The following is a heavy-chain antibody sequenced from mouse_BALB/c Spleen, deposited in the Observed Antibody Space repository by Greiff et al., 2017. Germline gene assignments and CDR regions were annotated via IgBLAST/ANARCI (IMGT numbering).Heavy chain of an antibody. CDR1: GFTFSSYA. CDR2: ISSGGSYT. V-gene: IGHV5-9-4*01. J-gene: IGHJ4*01. D-gene: IGHD3-1*01. Sequence: EVQRVESGGGLVKPGGSLKLSCAASGFTFSSYAMSWVRQSPEKRLEWVAEISSGGSYTYYPDTVTGRFTISRDNAKNTLYLEMSSLRSEDTAKYYCARDSSGYVGYYAMDYWGQGTSVTVSS. CDR3: ARDSSGYVGYYAMDY.